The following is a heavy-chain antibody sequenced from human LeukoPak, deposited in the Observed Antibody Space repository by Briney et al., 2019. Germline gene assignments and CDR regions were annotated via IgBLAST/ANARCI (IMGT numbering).Heavy chain of an antibody. CDR2: IYDSGST. CDR1: GGSIRSSYYY. CDR3: ARWGYYDFWSGYLKRYYYYGMDV. D-gene: IGHD3-3*01. Sequence: PSETLSLTCTVSGGSIRSSYYYWGWIRQPPGKGLEWIGSIYDSGSTYYNPSLKSRVTISVDTSKNQFSLKLNSVTAADTAVYYCARWGYYDFWSGYLKRYYYYGMDVWGQGTTVTVSS. V-gene: IGHV4-39*01. J-gene: IGHJ6*02.